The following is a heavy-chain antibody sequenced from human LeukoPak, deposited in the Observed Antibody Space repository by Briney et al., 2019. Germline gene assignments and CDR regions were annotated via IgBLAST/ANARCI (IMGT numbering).Heavy chain of an antibody. CDR2: IGARVGRT. Sequence: GGSLRLSCAASGFTVSSNYMSWVRQAPGKGLEWVSAIGARVGRTYYADSVKGRFTISRDNSKNTLYLQMDSLSAEDTAVYYCAKDRVQILEWLPGFDPWGQGTLVTVSS. J-gene: IGHJ5*02. CDR3: AKDRVQILEWLPGFDP. CDR1: GFTVSSNY. D-gene: IGHD3-3*01. V-gene: IGHV3-23*01.